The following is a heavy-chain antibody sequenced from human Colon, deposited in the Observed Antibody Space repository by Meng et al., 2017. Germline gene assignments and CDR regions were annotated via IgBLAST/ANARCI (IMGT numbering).Heavy chain of an antibody. D-gene: IGHD3-10*01. V-gene: IGHV4-31*03. CDR1: GASIRGGGYY. J-gene: IGHJ4*02. Sequence: QVQRQESGPGLGKPSETLSRTCSVSGASIRGGGYYWSWIRQVPGKGLDLIGYIYYSENTYYKPSLQSRAIISVDTSKNEFSLRLSSVSAADTAVYYCARRYGSGTYPFDFWGQGILVTVSS. CDR2: IYYSENT. CDR3: ARRYGSGTYPFDF.